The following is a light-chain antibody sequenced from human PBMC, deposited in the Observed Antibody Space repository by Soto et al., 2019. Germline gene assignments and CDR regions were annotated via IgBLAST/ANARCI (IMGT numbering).Light chain of an antibody. J-gene: IGKJ4*01. Sequence: EIVLTQSPATLSLSPGERATLSCRASQSVSSYLAWYQQKPGQAPTLLTYDASNSATGIPARFTGSGSETNFALTISSLEPEDFAVYYCQQRSNSPTFGGGTKVVIK. V-gene: IGKV3-11*01. CDR3: QQRSNSPT. CDR1: QSVSSY. CDR2: DAS.